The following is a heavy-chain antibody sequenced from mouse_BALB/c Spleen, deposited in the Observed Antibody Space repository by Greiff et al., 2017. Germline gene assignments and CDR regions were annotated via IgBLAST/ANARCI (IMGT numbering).Heavy chain of an antibody. CDR1: GFTFSSYA. CDR3: ARQGDPYYAMDY. Sequence: EVQLVESGGGLVKPGGSLKLSCAASGFTFSSYAMSWVRQTPEKRLEWVATISSGGSYTYYPDSVKGRFTISRDNAKNTLYLQMSSLRSEDTAMYYCARQGDPYYAMDYWGQGTSVTVSS. CDR2: ISSGGSYT. J-gene: IGHJ4*01. V-gene: IGHV5-9-3*01.